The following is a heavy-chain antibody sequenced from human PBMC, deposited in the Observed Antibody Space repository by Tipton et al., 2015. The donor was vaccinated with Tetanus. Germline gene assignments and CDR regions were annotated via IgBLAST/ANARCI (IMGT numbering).Heavy chain of an antibody. J-gene: IGHJ4*02. CDR3: ARDHTFTVSQSRGGLDY. Sequence: AASGFSFSSYGMHWVRQAPGKGLEWVAIIWNDGSNKYYADSVKGRFTISRDNSKNTLYLQMSSLRDEDTAVYYCARDHTFTVSQSRGGLDYWGQGTLVTVSS. D-gene: IGHD3-10*01. CDR2: IWNDGSNK. V-gene: IGHV3-33*01. CDR1: GFSFSSYG.